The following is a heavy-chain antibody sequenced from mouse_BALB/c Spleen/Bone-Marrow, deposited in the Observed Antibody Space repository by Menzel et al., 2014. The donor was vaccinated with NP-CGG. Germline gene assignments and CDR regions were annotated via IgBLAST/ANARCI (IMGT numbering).Heavy chain of an antibody. V-gene: IGHV3-8*02. CDR3: ARGNGYPFDY. CDR1: GDSITSSY. Sequence: EVQLQQSGPSLVKPSQTLSLTCSVTGDSITSSYWNWIRKFPGNKLEYMGYISYGGNAYYNPSLKSRISLTRDTSKNXFYLQLNSVTTEDTATYFCARGNGYPFDYWGQGTPLTVSS. D-gene: IGHD1-2*01. J-gene: IGHJ2*01. CDR2: ISYGGNA.